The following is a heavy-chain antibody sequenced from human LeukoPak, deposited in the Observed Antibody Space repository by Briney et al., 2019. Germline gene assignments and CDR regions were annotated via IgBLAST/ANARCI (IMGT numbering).Heavy chain of an antibody. CDR2: ISGSGGST. D-gene: IGHD3-10*01. CDR3: AKFRYDSGSYLIFDY. V-gene: IGHV3-23*01. CDR1: GFTFSSYA. Sequence: GGSLRLSCAASGFTFSSYAMSWVRQAPGKGLEWVSGISGSGGSTYYADSVKGRFTISRDNSKNTLFLQMNSLRAEDTAVYYCAKFRYDSGSYLIFDYWGQGTLVTVSS. J-gene: IGHJ4*02.